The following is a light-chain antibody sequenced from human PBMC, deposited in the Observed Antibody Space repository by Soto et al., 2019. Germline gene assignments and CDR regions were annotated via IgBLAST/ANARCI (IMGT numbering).Light chain of an antibody. CDR3: QKYDSAPLT. Sequence: MTQSPATLSVSPGERATLSCRASQGFSNSLAWYQQKPGKVPTLLIYGASILQSGVPSRFSGSGSGTEFTLTISCLQPEDVATYFCQKYDSAPLTFGGGTKVEIK. CDR2: GAS. J-gene: IGKJ4*01. V-gene: IGKV1-27*01. CDR1: QGFSNS.